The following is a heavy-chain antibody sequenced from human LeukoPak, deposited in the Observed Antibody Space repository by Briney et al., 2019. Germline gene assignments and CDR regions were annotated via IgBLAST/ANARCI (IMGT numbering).Heavy chain of an antibody. V-gene: IGHV1-2*02. Sequence: ASVKVSCKASGYTFTGYYMHWVRQAPGQGLEWMGWINPNSGGTNYAQKFQGRVTMTRDTSISTAYMELSRLRSDDTAVYYCARDRDYGDYVFYYWGQGTLVTVSS. J-gene: IGHJ4*02. CDR2: INPNSGGT. D-gene: IGHD4-17*01. CDR3: ARDRDYGDYVFYY. CDR1: GYTFTGYY.